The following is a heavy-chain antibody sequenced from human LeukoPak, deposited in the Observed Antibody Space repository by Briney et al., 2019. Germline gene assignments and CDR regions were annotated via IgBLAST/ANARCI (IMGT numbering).Heavy chain of an antibody. D-gene: IGHD2-21*02. J-gene: IGHJ4*02. CDR1: GFTFSSYW. Sequence: GGSLRLSCAASGFTFSSYWMHWVRQAPGKGLVWVSRIKGDGSTNYADSVKGRFTISRDNAKNTVSLQMNSLRAEDTGVYYCVREEGDLFPPLFWGQGTLVTVSS. CDR3: VREEGDLFPPLF. V-gene: IGHV3-74*01. CDR2: IKGDGST.